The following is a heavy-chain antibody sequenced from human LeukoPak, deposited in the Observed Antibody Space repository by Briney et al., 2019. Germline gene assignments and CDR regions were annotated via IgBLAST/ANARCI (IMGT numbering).Heavy chain of an antibody. V-gene: IGHV3-13*01. CDR3: ARGWNSFWYFDF. CDR1: GFTFSTYD. CDR2: IGAAGDT. Sequence: GGSLRLSCAASGFTFSTYDMHWVRQVTGKDLEWVSAIGAAGDTYYPDSVKGRFTISRENVKNSLYLQMNSLRVEDTAVYYCARGWNSFWYFDFWGRGTQVTVSS. J-gene: IGHJ2*01. D-gene: IGHD1-7*01.